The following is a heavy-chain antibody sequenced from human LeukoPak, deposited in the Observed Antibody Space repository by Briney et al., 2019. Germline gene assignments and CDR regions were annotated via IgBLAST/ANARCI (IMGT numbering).Heavy chain of an antibody. CDR1: GLTFAEYA. CDR3: VKDLVALSDSYYSCYYMDV. CDR2: ISWRGARI. V-gene: IGHV3-43*02. D-gene: IGHD3-16*02. Sequence: GGSLRLSCAASGLTFAEYAMGWVGHAPGKCVEWVYLISWRGARIRYGDSVKGRFTISRNNSKNSLYLQMDGLRTEDTALYYFVKDLVALSDSYYSCYYMDVWGRGTTVTVSS. J-gene: IGHJ6*03.